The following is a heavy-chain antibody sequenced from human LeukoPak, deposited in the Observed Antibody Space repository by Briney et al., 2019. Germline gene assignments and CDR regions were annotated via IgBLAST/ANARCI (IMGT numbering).Heavy chain of an antibody. CDR1: GFTGFTFSSYW. CDR2: IKQDGGEK. V-gene: IGHV3-7*05. J-gene: IGHJ3*02. CDR3: ARPRSGSYFAFDI. Sequence: GGSLRLSCAASGFTGFTFSSYWMSWVRQAPGKGLEWVANIKQDGGEKYYVDSVKGRFTISRDNAKSSLYLHMNSLKAEDTAVYYCARPRSGSYFAFDIWGQGTMVTVSS. D-gene: IGHD1-26*01.